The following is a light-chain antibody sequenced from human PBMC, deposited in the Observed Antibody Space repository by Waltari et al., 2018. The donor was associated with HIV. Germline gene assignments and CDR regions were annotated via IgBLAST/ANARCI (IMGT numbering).Light chain of an antibody. V-gene: IGLV1-51*01. Sequence: QSVLTQPPSVSAAPGQRVIISCSGTSSNVGTYYVSWYQQLPGTAPNLLIYDNNKRPSQIPDRFSGSKSDSSATLGITGLQTGDEADYYCGTWDSRLSAYVFGAGTRVTVL. CDR2: DNN. CDR1: SSNVGTYY. CDR3: GTWDSRLSAYV. J-gene: IGLJ1*01.